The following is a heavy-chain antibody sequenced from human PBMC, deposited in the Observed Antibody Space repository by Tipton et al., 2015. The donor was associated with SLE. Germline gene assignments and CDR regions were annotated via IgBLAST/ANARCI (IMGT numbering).Heavy chain of an antibody. Sequence: TLSLTCTVSNGSINLYYWSWTRQSPGKGLEYIGHVYYLGATNYSPSFESRVAMSVDTSKNQFSLRLRSVTAADTAVYYCARLAHYNSNWYLGVWGQGSLVTVSS. CDR3: ARLAHYNSNWYLGV. CDR1: NGSINLYY. V-gene: IGHV4-59*08. D-gene: IGHD3-22*01. CDR2: VYYLGAT. J-gene: IGHJ4*02.